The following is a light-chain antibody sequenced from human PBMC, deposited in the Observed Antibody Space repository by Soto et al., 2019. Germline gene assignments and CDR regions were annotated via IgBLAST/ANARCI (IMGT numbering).Light chain of an antibody. CDR3: GSWDSSLSAYV. V-gene: IGLV1-51*01. CDR2: DDN. Sequence: QSVLTQPPSVSAAPGQKVTISCSGSSSNIGGNSVSWYQQLPGTAPKLLIYDDNKRPSGIPDRFSGSKSGTSATLGITGFQTGDEADYYCGSWDSSLSAYVFGTWTKVPVL. CDR1: SSNIGGNS. J-gene: IGLJ1*01.